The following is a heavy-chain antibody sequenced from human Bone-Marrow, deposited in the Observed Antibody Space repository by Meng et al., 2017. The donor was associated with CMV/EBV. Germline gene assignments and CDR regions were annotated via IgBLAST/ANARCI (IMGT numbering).Heavy chain of an antibody. CDR3: ARQLGYCSSTNCYPGACDI. V-gene: IGHV3-66*04. D-gene: IGHD2-2*01. CDR1: GFTFSSYS. Sequence: GESLKISCAASGFTFSSYSMNWVRQAPGKGLEWVSVIYSGGSTYYADSVKGRFTISRDNSKNTLYHQMNSLRAEDTAVYHCARQLGYCSSTNCYPGACDIWGQGKMVTV. CDR2: IYSGGST. J-gene: IGHJ3*02.